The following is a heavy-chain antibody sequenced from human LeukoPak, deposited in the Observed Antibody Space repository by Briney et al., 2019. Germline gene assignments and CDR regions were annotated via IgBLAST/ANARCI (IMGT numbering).Heavy chain of an antibody. J-gene: IGHJ6*03. V-gene: IGHV3-21*01. CDR1: GFTFSSYE. Sequence: GGSLRLSCAASGFTFSSYEMNWVRQAPGKGLEWVSFISTSSSYIYSADSVKGRFSISRDNAKNSLYLQINSLRAEDTAVYYCARVANWNYGYYYYYMDVWGKGTTVTVSS. CDR3: ARVANWNYGYYYYYMDV. D-gene: IGHD1-7*01. CDR2: ISTSSSYI.